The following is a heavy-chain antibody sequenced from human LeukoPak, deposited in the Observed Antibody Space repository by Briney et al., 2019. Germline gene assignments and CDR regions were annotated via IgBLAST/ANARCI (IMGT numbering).Heavy chain of an antibody. CDR2: ISSSSSYI. J-gene: IGHJ1*01. Sequence: GGSLRLSCAAPGFTFSSYSMNWVRQAPGKGLVWVSSISSSSSYIYYADSVKGRFTISRDNAKNSLYLQMNSLRAEDTAVYYCARSGKYCGGDCYPAEYFQHWGQGTLVTVSS. CDR1: GFTFSSYS. CDR3: ARSGKYCGGDCYPAEYFQH. V-gene: IGHV3-21*01. D-gene: IGHD2-21*02.